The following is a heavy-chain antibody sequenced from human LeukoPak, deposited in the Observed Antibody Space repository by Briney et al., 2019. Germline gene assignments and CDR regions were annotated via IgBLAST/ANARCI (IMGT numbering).Heavy chain of an antibody. J-gene: IGHJ5*02. D-gene: IGHD3-3*01. CDR2: IYYSGST. CDR1: GGSFSGYY. Sequence: SETLSLTCAVYGGSFSGYYWGWIRQPPGKGLEWIGSIYYSGSTYYNPSLKSRVTISVDTSKNQFSLKLSSVTAADTAVYYCARGARYDFWSGYSPGWFDPWGQGTLVTVSS. CDR3: ARGARYDFWSGYSPGWFDP. V-gene: IGHV4-34*01.